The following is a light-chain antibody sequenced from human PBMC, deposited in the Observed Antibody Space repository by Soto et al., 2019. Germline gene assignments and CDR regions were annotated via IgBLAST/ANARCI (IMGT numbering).Light chain of an antibody. V-gene: IGKV3-15*01. Sequence: EIVMTQSPATLSVSPGERATLSCRASQTISSNLAWYQQKPGQSPRLLIHGASTRATGVPARFSGSGYGTDFTLTISSLLSEDFAVYYCQQYLNWPPQYTFGQGTKLQIK. CDR1: QTISSN. CDR2: GAS. J-gene: IGKJ2*01. CDR3: QQYLNWPPQYT.